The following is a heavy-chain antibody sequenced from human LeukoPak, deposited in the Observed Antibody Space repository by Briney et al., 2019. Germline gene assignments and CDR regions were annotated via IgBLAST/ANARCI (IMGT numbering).Heavy chain of an antibody. V-gene: IGHV4-4*07. D-gene: IGHD3-10*01. CDR1: GGSISSYS. CDR2: MYTSGST. J-gene: IGHJ4*02. Sequence: SETLSLTCTVFGGSISSYSWSWIRQPAGKGLEWIGRMYTSGSTNYNPSLKSRVTMSVDTSKNQFSLKLSSVTAADTAVYYCARDTGYYFGSGNYLYYFDYWGQGTLVTVSS. CDR3: ARDTGYYFGSGNYLYYFDY.